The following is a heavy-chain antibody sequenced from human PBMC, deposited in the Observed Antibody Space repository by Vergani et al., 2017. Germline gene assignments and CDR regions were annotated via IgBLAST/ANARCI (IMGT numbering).Heavy chain of an antibody. Sequence: EVQLVESGGGLVQPGGSLRLSCAASGFTFSSYEMNWVRQAPGKGLEWVSYISSSGSTIYYADSVKGRFTISRDNAKNSLYLQMNSLRAEDTAVYYCARDEEGIALAGGAEGYYYYGMDVWGQGTTVTVSS. D-gene: IGHD6-19*01. CDR1: GFTFSSYE. CDR3: ARDEEGIALAGGAEGYYYYGMDV. J-gene: IGHJ6*02. CDR2: ISSSGSTI. V-gene: IGHV3-48*03.